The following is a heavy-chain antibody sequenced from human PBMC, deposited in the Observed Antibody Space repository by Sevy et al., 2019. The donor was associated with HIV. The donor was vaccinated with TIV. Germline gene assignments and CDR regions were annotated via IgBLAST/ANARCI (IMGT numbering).Heavy chain of an antibody. CDR3: ARVLYYDFWSGYYSMGFDY. CDR1: GFTFSSYW. V-gene: IGHV3-7*01. J-gene: IGHJ4*02. D-gene: IGHD3-3*01. CDR2: IKQDGSGK. Sequence: GGSLRLSCAASGFTFSSYWMSWVRQAPGKGLEWVANIKQDGSGKYYVDSVKGRFTISRDNAKNSLYLQMNSLRAEDTAVYYCARVLYYDFWSGYYSMGFDYWGQGTLVTVSS.